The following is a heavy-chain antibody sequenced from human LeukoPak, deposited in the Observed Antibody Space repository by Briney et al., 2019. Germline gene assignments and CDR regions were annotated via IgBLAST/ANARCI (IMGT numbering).Heavy chain of an antibody. CDR3: ARDLYYYDSSGYALGY. Sequence: SETLSLTCTVSGGSSSSYYWSWIRQPAGKGLEWIGRIYTSGSTNYNPSLKSRVTMSVDTSKNQFSLKLSSVTAADTAVYYCARDLYYYDSSGYALGYWGQGTLVTVSS. J-gene: IGHJ4*02. CDR2: IYTSGST. V-gene: IGHV4-4*07. D-gene: IGHD3-22*01. CDR1: GGSSSSYY.